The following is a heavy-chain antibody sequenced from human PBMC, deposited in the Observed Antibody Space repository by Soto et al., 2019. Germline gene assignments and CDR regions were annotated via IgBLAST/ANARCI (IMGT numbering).Heavy chain of an antibody. D-gene: IGHD6-19*01. Sequence: ASGAPSLTCPFSCCSLNSCGHYWGWVRRHPGKGLEWIGYIYYSGTTYSNPSLRSRVTISADTSKNQFSLKLSSVTAADTAVYFCARVVPYGSGWEFDCWGQGTPVTVSS. CDR1: CCSLNSCGHY. CDR2: IYYSGTT. J-gene: IGHJ4*02. CDR3: ARVVPYGSGWEFDC. V-gene: IGHV4-31*03.